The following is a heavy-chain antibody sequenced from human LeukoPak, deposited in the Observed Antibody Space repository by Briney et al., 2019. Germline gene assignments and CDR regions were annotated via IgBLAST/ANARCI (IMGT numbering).Heavy chain of an antibody. CDR1: GFTFSNYA. D-gene: IGHD6-19*01. V-gene: IGHV3-23*01. J-gene: IGHJ3*02. CDR3: ARDQDSSGWYGAFDI. Sequence: GGSLRLSCAASGFTFSNYAMTWVRQAPGKGLEWVSAITYSGSRTYYADSVKGRLTISRDNSKNTLYLQMNSLRAEDTAVYYCARDQDSSGWYGAFDIWGQGTMVTVSS. CDR2: ITYSGSRT.